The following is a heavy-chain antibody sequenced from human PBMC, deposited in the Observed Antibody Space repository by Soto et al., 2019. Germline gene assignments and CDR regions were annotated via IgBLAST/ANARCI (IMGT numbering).Heavy chain of an antibody. CDR2: ISYDGSNK. CDR1: GVSFSSYA. J-gene: IGHJ4*02. Sequence: HGGSLRLGCAASGVSFSSYAMHWVRQAPGKGLEWVAVISYDGSNKYYADSVKGRFTISRDNSKNTLYLQMNSLRAEDTAVYSCAREWGIAAHIFDYWGQRTLVTVSS. D-gene: IGHD6-13*01. CDR3: AREWGIAAHIFDY. V-gene: IGHV3-30-3*01.